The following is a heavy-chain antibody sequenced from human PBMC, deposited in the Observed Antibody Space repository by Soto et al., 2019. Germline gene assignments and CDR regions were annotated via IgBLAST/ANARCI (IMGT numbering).Heavy chain of an antibody. V-gene: IGHV1-8*01. CDR1: GYTFTSYD. CDR3: ARSYGYCSGGSCHDAFDI. CDR2: MNPNSGNT. Sequence: VASVKVSCKASGYTFTSYDINWVRQATGQGLEWMGWMNPNSGNTGYAQKFQGRVTMTRNTSISTAYMELSSLRSEDTAVYYCARSYGYCSGGSCHDAFDIWGQGTMVTVSS. J-gene: IGHJ3*02. D-gene: IGHD2-15*01.